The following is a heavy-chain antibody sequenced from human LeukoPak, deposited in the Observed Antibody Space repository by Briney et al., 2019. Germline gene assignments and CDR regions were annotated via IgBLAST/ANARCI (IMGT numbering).Heavy chain of an antibody. CDR3: ARGRLTWDHCWFDP. D-gene: IGHD1-26*01. Sequence: SETLSLTCTASGGSISSGDYYWSWIRQPPGKGLEWIGYIYYSGSTYYNPSLKSRVTISIDTSKNQFSLNLSSVTAADTAVYYCARGRLTWDHCWFDPWGQGALVTVSS. V-gene: IGHV4-30-4*08. CDR1: GGSISSGDYY. CDR2: IYYSGST. J-gene: IGHJ5*02.